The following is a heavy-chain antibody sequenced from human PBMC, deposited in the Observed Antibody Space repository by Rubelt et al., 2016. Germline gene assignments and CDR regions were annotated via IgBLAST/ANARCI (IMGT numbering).Heavy chain of an antibody. D-gene: IGHD6-13*01. CDR1: GFSLSTSGVG. Sequence: QITLKESGPTLVKPTQTLTLTCTFSGFSLSTSGVGVGWIRQPPGKALEWLALIYWDDDKRYSPSLKNRLTITKGTSTNQVVLTMTNMDPVDTATYYCAHRQGVGPKAVADAFDIWGQGTMVAVSS. CDR2: IYWDDDK. CDR3: AHRQGVGPKAVADAFDI. J-gene: IGHJ3*02. V-gene: IGHV2-5*02.